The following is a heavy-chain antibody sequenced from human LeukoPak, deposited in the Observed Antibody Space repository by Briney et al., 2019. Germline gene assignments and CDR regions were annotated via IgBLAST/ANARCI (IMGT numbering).Heavy chain of an antibody. D-gene: IGHD3-22*01. V-gene: IGHV3-11*06. J-gene: IGHJ6*02. CDR2: ISSSSSYT. Sequence: KSGGSLRLSCAASGFTFSDYYMSWIRQAPGKGLEWVSYISSSSSYTNYADSVKGRFTISRDNAKNSLYLQMNSLRAEDTAVYYCARDYYDSSGYYSYYYGMDVWGQGTTVTVSS. CDR3: ARDYYDSSGYYSYYYGMDV. CDR1: GFTFSDYY.